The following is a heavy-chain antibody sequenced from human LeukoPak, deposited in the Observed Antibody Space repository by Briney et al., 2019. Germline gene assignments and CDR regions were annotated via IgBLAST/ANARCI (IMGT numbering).Heavy chain of an antibody. CDR2: IYYSGST. CDR3: ARGPEGSGSNWFDP. J-gene: IGHJ5*02. Sequence: SETLSLTCTVSGGSISSSSYYWGWIRQPPGKGLEWIGSIYYSGSTYYNPSLKSRVTISVDTSKNQFSLKLSSVTAADTAVYYCARGPEGSGSNWFDPWGQGTLVTVSS. V-gene: IGHV4-39*07. D-gene: IGHD3-10*01. CDR1: GGSISSSSYY.